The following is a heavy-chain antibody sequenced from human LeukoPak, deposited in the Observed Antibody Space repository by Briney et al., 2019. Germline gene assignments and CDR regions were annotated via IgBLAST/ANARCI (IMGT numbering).Heavy chain of an antibody. CDR1: GGSFSGYY. CDR2: INHSGST. D-gene: IGHD6-19*01. CDR3: ARDETYTSDWQSNHYYYYMDV. V-gene: IGHV4-34*01. J-gene: IGHJ6*03. Sequence: PSETLSLTCAVYGGSFSGYYWSWIRQPPGKGLEWIGEINHSGSTNYNPSLKSRVTISVDTSKNHFSLKLSSVTAADTAVYYCARDETYTSDWQSNHYYYYMDVWGKGTTVTVSS.